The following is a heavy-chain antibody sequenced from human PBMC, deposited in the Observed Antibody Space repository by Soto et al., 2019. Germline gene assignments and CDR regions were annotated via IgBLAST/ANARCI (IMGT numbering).Heavy chain of an antibody. V-gene: IGHV3-30*18. CDR1: GFTFSSYA. CDR2: MSYDGSDK. J-gene: IGHJ4*02. CDR3: AKDLPWELGEGPFDY. D-gene: IGHD3-10*01. Sequence: QVQLVESGGGVVQPGRSLRLSCVASGFTFSSYAMHWVRQAPGKGLEWVALMSYDGSDKRYADSVKGRFTISRDNSKKTVYMELSSLRVEDTAVYYCAKDLPWELGEGPFDYWGQGTLVTVSS.